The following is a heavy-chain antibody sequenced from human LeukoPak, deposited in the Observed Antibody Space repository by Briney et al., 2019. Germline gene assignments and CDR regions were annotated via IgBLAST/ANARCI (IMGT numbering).Heavy chain of an antibody. D-gene: IGHD3-22*01. CDR3: ARVPLDYYDSSDLDY. CDR1: GGTFSSYT. V-gene: IGHV1-69*02. J-gene: IGHJ4*02. Sequence: GASVKVSCKASGGTFSSYTISWVRQAPGQGLEWMGRIIPILDIANYAQKFQGRVTITADKSTSTAYMELSSLRSEDTAVYYCARVPLDYYDSSDLDYWGQGTLVTVSS. CDR2: IIPILDIA.